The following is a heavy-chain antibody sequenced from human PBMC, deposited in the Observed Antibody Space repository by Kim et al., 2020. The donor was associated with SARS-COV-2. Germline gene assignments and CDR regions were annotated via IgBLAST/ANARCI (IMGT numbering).Heavy chain of an antibody. J-gene: IGHJ6*02. CDR1: GGSISSGSYY. CDR2: IYTSGST. Sequence: SETLSLTCTVSGGSISSGSYYWSWIRQPAGKGLEWIGRIYTSGSTNYNPSLKSRVTISVDTSKNQFSLKLSSVTAADTAVYYCARGRGKGHYYYYYGMDVWGQGTTVTVSS. D-gene: IGHD3-10*01. V-gene: IGHV4-61*02. CDR3: ARGRGKGHYYYYYGMDV.